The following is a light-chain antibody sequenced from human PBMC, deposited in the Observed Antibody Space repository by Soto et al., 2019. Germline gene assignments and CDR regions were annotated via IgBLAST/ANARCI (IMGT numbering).Light chain of an antibody. Sequence: SALTQPPSASGSPGQSVTISCTGTKSDIGVYGFVSWYQHHPGKAPRLIIYEVVQRPSAVPARFSGSKSGNTASLTVSGLQAADEADYICKSYAGSNTYVFGSGTTLTVL. V-gene: IGLV2-8*01. CDR1: KSDIGVYGF. J-gene: IGLJ1*01. CDR2: EVV. CDR3: KSYAGSNTYV.